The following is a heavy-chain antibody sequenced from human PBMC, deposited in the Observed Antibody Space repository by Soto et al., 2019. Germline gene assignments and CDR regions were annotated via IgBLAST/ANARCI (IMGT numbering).Heavy chain of an antibody. CDR3: ARYLIGLYYYYMDV. CDR1: GDSVSSNSAG. V-gene: IGHV6-1*01. J-gene: IGHJ6*03. D-gene: IGHD2-8*01. CDR2: TYYRSKWYN. Sequence: PSQTLSLTCDISGDSVSSNSAGWNWIRQTPSRGLEWLGRTYYRSKWYNNYAVSVKSRITINPDTSKNQFSLQLNSVTPADTAVYYCARYLIGLYYYYMDVWGKGTTVTVSS.